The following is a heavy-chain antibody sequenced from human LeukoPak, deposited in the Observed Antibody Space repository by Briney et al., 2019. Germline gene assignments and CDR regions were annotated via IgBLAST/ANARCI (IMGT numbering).Heavy chain of an antibody. CDR2: IKSNAAGATT. Sequence: PGGFLRLSCAASGFSFGDHWMSWVRQAPGKGPEWVGRIKSNAAGATTDYAAPVKGRFTISRDDSRHTLYLQMNSLKTEDTAVYYCTMIQGWGSGSYYVDYWGQGTLVTVSS. V-gene: IGHV3-15*01. CDR1: GFSFGDHW. CDR3: TMIQGWGSGSYYVDY. J-gene: IGHJ4*02. D-gene: IGHD3-10*01.